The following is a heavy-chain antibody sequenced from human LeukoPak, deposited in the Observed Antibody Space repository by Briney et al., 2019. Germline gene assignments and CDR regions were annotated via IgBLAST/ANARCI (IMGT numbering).Heavy chain of an antibody. D-gene: IGHD1-26*01. CDR3: ARDPRWEQSKGYFDY. CDR1: GFTFSSYA. CDR2: ISYDGSNK. V-gene: IGHV3-30-3*01. Sequence: GRSLRLSCAASGFTFSSYAMHWVRQAPGKGLEWVAVISYDGSNKYYADSVKGRFTISRDNSKNTLYLQMNSLRAEDTAVYYCARDPRWEQSKGYFDYWGQGTLVTVSS. J-gene: IGHJ4*02.